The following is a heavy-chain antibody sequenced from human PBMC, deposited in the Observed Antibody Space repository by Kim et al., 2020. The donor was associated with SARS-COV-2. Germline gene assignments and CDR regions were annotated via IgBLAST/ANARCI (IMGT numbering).Heavy chain of an antibody. Sequence: SETLSLTCAVSGGSISSSNWWSWVRQPPGKGLEWIGEIYHSGSTNYNPSLKSRVTISVDKSKNQFSLKLSSVTAADTAVYYCATGYCSSTSCYIDAFDIWGQRTMVTVSS. V-gene: IGHV4-4*02. J-gene: IGHJ3*02. CDR2: IYHSGST. CDR3: ATGYCSSTSCYIDAFDI. CDR1: GGSISSSNW. D-gene: IGHD2-2*02.